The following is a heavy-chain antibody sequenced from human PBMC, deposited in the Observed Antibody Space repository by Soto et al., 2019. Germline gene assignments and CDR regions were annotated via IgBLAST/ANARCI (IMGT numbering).Heavy chain of an antibody. J-gene: IGHJ6*02. CDR2: IIPIFGTA. CDR1: GGTFSSYA. CDR3: ASSPLECLTDYYYSGMDV. Sequence: SLNVYCKTSGGTFSSYAISRVRKNPGQGLEWMGGIIPIFGTANYAQKFQGRVTITADESTSTAYMELSSLRSEDTAVYYCASSPLECLTDYYYSGMDVWGQGTTVTVS. D-gene: IGHD3-3*01. V-gene: IGHV1-69*13.